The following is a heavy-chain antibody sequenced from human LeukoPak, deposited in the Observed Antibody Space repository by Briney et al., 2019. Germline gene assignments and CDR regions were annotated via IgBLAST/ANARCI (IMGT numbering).Heavy chain of an antibody. CDR3: VRDRALGALYFDS. Sequence: GGSLRLSCSASGFTFSSYSMNWVRQAPGKGLEWVSSISSSSSYIYYADSVKGRFTISRDNAKNSLYLQMNSLRAEDTAVYYCVRDRALGALYFDSWGRGALVTVSS. CDR2: ISSSSSYI. D-gene: IGHD1-26*01. CDR1: GFTFSSYS. V-gene: IGHV3-21*01. J-gene: IGHJ4*02.